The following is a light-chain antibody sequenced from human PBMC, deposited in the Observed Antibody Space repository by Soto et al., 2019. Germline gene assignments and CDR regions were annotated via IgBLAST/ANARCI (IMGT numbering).Light chain of an antibody. V-gene: IGKV3-15*01. J-gene: IGKJ1*01. CDR1: QSVIIK. Sequence: EIVMTQSPATLSVSPGERATLSCRASQSVIIKLAWYQQQPGHAPRLLIYVASTRATGIPASFSGSGSGTEFTLTITSMQSEDFAVYYYQQYNNWTQWTFGQGTKVEIK. CDR2: VAS. CDR3: QQYNNWTQWT.